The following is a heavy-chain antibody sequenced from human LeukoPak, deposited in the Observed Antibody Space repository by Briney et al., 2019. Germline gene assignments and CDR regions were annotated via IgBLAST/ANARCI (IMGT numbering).Heavy chain of an antibody. CDR2: ISAYNGNT. D-gene: IGHD1-1*01. Sequence: GASVKVSCKASGYTFTSYGISWVRQAPGQGLEWMGWISAYNGNTNYAQKLQGRVTITTDTSTNTVYMELRSLRSDDTAVYYCAREGGMRPFDYWGQGTLVTVST. CDR1: GYTFTSYG. CDR3: AREGGMRPFDY. J-gene: IGHJ4*02. V-gene: IGHV1-18*01.